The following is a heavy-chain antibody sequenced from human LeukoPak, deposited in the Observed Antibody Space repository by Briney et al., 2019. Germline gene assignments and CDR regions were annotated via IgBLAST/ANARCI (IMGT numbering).Heavy chain of an antibody. V-gene: IGHV5-51*01. D-gene: IGHD1-26*01. Sequence: GESLKISCKGSGYSFTSYWIGWVRQMPGKGLDWMGIIYPGDSDTRYSPSFQGQVTISADKSISTAYLQWSSLKASDTAMYFCGRSPPFSGSYYYFDYWGQGTLVTVSS. CDR1: GYSFTSYW. J-gene: IGHJ4*02. CDR3: GRSPPFSGSYYYFDY. CDR2: IYPGDSDT.